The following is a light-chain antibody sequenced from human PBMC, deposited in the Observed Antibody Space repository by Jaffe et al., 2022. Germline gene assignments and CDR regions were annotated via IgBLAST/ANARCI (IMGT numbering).Light chain of an antibody. J-gene: IGLJ2*01. V-gene: IGLV2-14*03. CDR3: SSYTGSILDVV. CDR2: DVS. Sequence: QSALTQPASVSGSPGQSITISCTGTSSDVGGYNYVSWYQQHPGKAPKLMIYDVSNRPSGVSSRFSGSKSGNTASLTISGLQAEDEADYYCSSYTGSILDVVFGGGTKLTVL. CDR1: SSDVGGYNY.